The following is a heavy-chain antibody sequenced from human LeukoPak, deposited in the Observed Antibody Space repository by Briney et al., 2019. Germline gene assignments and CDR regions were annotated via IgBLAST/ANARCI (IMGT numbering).Heavy chain of an antibody. D-gene: IGHD5-24*01. Sequence: GGSLRLSCAASGFTFSSYAMSWVRQAPGKGLEWVGAISGSGGSTYYADSVKGRFTISRNNTKNTLYLQMNSLRTEDTAVYYCAKDWRRGMATTTFDYWGQGTLVTVSS. CDR2: ISGSGGST. J-gene: IGHJ4*02. CDR1: GFTFSSYA. CDR3: AKDWRRGMATTTFDY. V-gene: IGHV3-23*01.